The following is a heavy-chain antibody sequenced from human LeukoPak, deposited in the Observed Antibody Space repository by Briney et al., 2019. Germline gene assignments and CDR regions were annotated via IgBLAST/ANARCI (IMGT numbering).Heavy chain of an antibody. CDR2: INPNSGGT. V-gene: IGHV1-2*02. D-gene: IGHD5-18*01. Sequence: GASVKVSCKASGYTFTGCYMHWVRQAPGQGLEWMGWINPNSGGTNYAQKFQGRVTMTRDTSISTAYMELSRLRSDDTAVYYCARATPTGVQLRAQKAFDIWGQGTMVTVSS. CDR1: GYTFTGCY. J-gene: IGHJ3*02. CDR3: ARATPTGVQLRAQKAFDI.